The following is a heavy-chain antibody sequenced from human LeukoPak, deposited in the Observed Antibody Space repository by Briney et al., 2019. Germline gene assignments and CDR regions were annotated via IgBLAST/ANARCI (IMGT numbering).Heavy chain of an antibody. D-gene: IGHD2-15*01. V-gene: IGHV1-46*01. CDR2: INXSGGTT. CDR3: ARVSGYCSGGSCYGLPSHGMDV. J-gene: IGHJ6*02. Sequence: XWVRQAPGXGXEXMGIINXSGGTTSYAQKFQGRVTMTRDTSTSTVYMELSSLRSEDTAVYYCARVSGYCSGGSCYGLPSHGMDVWGQGTTVTVSS.